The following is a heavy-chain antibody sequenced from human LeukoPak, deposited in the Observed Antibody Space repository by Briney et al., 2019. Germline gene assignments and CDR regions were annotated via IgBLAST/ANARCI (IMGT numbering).Heavy chain of an antibody. V-gene: IGHV1-18*01. D-gene: IGHD2-2*01. Sequence: ASVKVSCKASGYTFTSYGISWVRQAPGQGLEWMGWISAYNGNTNYAQKFQGWVTMTRDTSISTAYMELSRLRSDDTAVYYCAKNRVGYCSSTSCLDAFDIWGQGTMVTVSS. CDR1: GYTFTSYG. CDR2: ISAYNGNT. CDR3: AKNRVGYCSSTSCLDAFDI. J-gene: IGHJ3*02.